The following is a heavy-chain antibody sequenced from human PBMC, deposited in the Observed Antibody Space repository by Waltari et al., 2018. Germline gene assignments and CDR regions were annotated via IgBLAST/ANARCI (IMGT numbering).Heavy chain of an antibody. D-gene: IGHD1-26*01. CDR3: AKGSGSYEGFDP. CDR1: GFTFSSFG. Sequence: QLVESGGGVVQPGGSLRLSCAASGFTFSSFGMHWVRQAPGKGGELVTFIRYDGSNKYYADSVKGLFIISRDNSKNTVYLQINSLRPEDAAVYYCAKGSGSYEGFDPWGQGTLVTVSS. CDR2: IRYDGSNK. J-gene: IGHJ5*02. V-gene: IGHV3-30*02.